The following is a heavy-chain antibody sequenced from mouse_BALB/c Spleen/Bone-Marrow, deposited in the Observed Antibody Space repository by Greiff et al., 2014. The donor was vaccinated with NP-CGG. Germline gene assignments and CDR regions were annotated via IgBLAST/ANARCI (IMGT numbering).Heavy chain of an antibody. CDR2: ILPGRGST. Sequence: QVQLQQSGAELMKPGASVKISCKATGYTFSSYWIEWVKQRPGHGLEWIGEILPGRGSTNYNEKFKGKATFTSDKSPNTAYTQLSSLTSEDSAVYYCARWDTTAMDYWGQGTSVTVSS. V-gene: IGHV1-9*01. J-gene: IGHJ4*01. CDR3: ARWDTTAMDY. CDR1: GYTFSSYW. D-gene: IGHD1-1*01.